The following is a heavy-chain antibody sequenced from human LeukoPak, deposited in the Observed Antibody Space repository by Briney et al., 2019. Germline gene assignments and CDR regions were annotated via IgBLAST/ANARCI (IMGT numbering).Heavy chain of an antibody. J-gene: IGHJ4*02. CDR3: ARGRIPLWFGELLHKGFDY. D-gene: IGHD3-10*01. V-gene: IGHV4-61*01. Sequence: PSETLSLTCTVSGGSVSNGNYYWSWLRQPPGKALEWIGYIYYTGSTNYNPSLEGRVTISVDTSKNQFSVKLSSVTAADTAVYYCARGRIPLWFGELLHKGFDYWGQGTLVTVSS. CDR1: GGSVSNGNYY. CDR2: IYYTGST.